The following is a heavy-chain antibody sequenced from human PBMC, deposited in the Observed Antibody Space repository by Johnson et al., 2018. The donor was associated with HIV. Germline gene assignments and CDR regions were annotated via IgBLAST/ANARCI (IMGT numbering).Heavy chain of an antibody. CDR1: GFTVSSYW. D-gene: IGHD3-10*01. Sequence: VQLVESGGGLVQPGGSLRLSCAASGFTVSSYWMSWVRQAPGKGLEWVANIHPDGSEKYYVESVKGRFIISTENSKNTLYLQMNSRRVADTAVYYCARDRSLWFRELWPRDAFDMWGQGTKITVSS. J-gene: IGHJ3*02. V-gene: IGHV3-7*01. CDR2: IHPDGSEK. CDR3: ARDRSLWFRELWPRDAFDM.